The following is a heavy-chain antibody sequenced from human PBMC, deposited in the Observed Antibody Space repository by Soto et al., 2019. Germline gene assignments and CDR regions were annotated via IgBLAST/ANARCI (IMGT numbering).Heavy chain of an antibody. D-gene: IGHD6-19*01. V-gene: IGHV3-30-3*01. Sequence: QVQLVESGGGVVQPGRSLRLSCAASGFTFSSYAMHWVRQAPGKGLEWVAVISYDGSNKDYADSVKGRFTISRDNSKNTLYLQMNSLRAEDTAVYYCARATYKQGLALDYWGQGTLVTVSS. CDR2: ISYDGSNK. CDR3: ARATYKQGLALDY. CDR1: GFTFSSYA. J-gene: IGHJ4*02.